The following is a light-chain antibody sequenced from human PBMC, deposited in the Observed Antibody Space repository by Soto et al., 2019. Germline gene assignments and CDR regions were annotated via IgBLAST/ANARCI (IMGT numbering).Light chain of an antibody. CDR3: QQDYNLPPT. V-gene: IGKV3D-7*01. J-gene: IGKJ1*01. CDR2: GAS. CDR1: QSVSRSY. Sequence: EIVLTQSPGTLSLSPGERATLSCRASQSVSRSYLAWYQQKPGQAPRLLIYGASTRATSIPARCSGSGSGTVFTLTISSLQPEDFAVYYCQQDYNLPPTFGQGTKVDIK.